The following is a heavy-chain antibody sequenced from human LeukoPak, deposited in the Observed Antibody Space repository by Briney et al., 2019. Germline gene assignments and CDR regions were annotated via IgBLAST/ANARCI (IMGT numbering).Heavy chain of an antibody. D-gene: IGHD4-17*01. Sequence: GGSLRLSCAASGFTFSTYPMGWVRQAPGKGLEWVSSIDASGAYTYYADSVKGRFTISRDNSKNTLYLQMNTLRAEDTAVYSCAKISSVTANFDCWGQGTLVTISS. CDR2: IDASGAYT. J-gene: IGHJ4*02. CDR3: AKISSVTANFDC. V-gene: IGHV3-23*01. CDR1: GFTFSTYP.